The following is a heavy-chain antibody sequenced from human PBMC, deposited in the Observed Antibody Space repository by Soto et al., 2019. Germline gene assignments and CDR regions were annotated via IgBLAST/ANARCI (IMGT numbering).Heavy chain of an antibody. Sequence: QVQLVESGGGVVQPGRSLRLSCAASGFTFSSYGMHWVRQAPGKGLEWVAVIWYDGSNKYYADSVKGRFTISRDNSKNTLYLQMNSLRAEDMAVYYCARDYYGSGSPPHWAFDIWGQGTMVTVSS. J-gene: IGHJ3*02. CDR2: IWYDGSNK. D-gene: IGHD3-10*01. CDR1: GFTFSSYG. CDR3: ARDYYGSGSPPHWAFDI. V-gene: IGHV3-33*01.